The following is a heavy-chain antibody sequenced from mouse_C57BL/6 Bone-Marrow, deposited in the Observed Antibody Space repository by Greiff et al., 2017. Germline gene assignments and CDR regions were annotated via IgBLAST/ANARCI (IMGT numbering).Heavy chain of an antibody. CDR1: GYTFTSYG. D-gene: IGHD1-1*02. Sequence: VQLQQSGAELARPGASVKLSCKASGYTFTSYGISWVKQRTGQGLEWIGEIYPRSGHTYYNEKFKGKATLTADKYSRTAYMELRSMTSEDAAVYFGAGVGGGGCAYWGQGALVTVSA. CDR3: AGVGGGGCAY. CDR2: IYPRSGHT. J-gene: IGHJ3*01. V-gene: IGHV1-81*01.